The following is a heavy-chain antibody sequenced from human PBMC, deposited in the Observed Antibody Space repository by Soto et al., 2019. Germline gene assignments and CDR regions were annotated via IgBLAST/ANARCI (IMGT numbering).Heavy chain of an antibody. J-gene: IGHJ6*02. D-gene: IGHD6-13*01. CDR3: ARDPSSWTEYYYYGMDV. CDR1: GFTFSSYW. CDR2: INSDGSST. Sequence: GGSLRVSCAASGFTFSSYWMHWVRQAPGKGLVWVSRINSDGSSTSYADSVKGRFTISRDNAKNTLYLQMNSLRAEDTAVYYCARDPSSWTEYYYYGMDVWGQGTTVTVSS. V-gene: IGHV3-74*01.